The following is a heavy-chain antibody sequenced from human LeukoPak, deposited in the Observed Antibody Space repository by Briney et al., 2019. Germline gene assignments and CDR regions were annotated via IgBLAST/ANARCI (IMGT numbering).Heavy chain of an antibody. CDR1: EFAFSSYE. V-gene: IGHV3-48*03. CDR3: AGGLRSGWRY. D-gene: IGHD6-19*01. CDR2: ISNTGNTI. J-gene: IGHJ4*02. Sequence: GGSLRLSCTPSEFAFSSYEMNWIRQAPGKGLEWVSYISNTGNTIYYADSVKGRFTISKDNAKNSLYLQMNSLRVEDTALYYCAGGLRSGWRYWGQGTLVTGSS.